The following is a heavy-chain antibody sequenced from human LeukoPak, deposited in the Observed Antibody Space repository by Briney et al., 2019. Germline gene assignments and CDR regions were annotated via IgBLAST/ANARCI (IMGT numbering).Heavy chain of an antibody. D-gene: IGHD6-13*01. CDR3: ARGPRYSFY. V-gene: IGHV3-23*03. J-gene: IGHJ4*02. Sequence: PGGSLRLSCAASGFSFSTSAMTWVRQAPGKGLEWISVIYIDGTTYYADSVKGRFTISRDQANNTLYLQMNTLRDEDTAVYYCARGPRYSFYWGQGTLVSVSS. CDR2: IYIDGTT. CDR1: GFSFSTSA.